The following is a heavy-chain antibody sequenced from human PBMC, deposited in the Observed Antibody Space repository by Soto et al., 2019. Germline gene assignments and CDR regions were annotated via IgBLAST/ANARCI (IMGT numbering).Heavy chain of an antibody. CDR2: ISGSDSNI. Sequence: PGGSLRLSCAASGLTFSDYYMSWSRQAPGKGLEWVSYISGSDSNIYYAESVKGRFTISRANAKNSLYLQMNSQRVEYTAVYYCARRSDYDSSHSGRSSLFDRWGQGTLVTVSS. J-gene: IGHJ4*02. V-gene: IGHV3-11*01. CDR1: GLTFSDYY. CDR3: ARRSDYDSSHSGRSSLFDR. D-gene: IGHD3-22*01.